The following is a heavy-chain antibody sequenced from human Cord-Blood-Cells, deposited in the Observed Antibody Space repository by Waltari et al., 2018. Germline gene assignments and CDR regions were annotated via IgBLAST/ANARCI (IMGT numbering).Heavy chain of an antibody. Sequence: QVQLVQSGAEVEKPGSSVKVSCKAPGGTFSSYAVRWVRQAPEQGLEWMGGIIPIFGTANYAQKFQGRVTITADKSTSTAYMELSSLRSEDTAVYYCARGNRGGSWYFDLWGRGTLVTVSS. V-gene: IGHV1-69*06. CDR2: IIPIFGTA. D-gene: IGHD3-16*01. J-gene: IGHJ2*01. CDR1: GGTFSSYA. CDR3: ARGNRGGSWYFDL.